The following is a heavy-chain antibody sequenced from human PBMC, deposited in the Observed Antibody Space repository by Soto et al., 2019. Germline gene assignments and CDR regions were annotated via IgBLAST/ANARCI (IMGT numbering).Heavy chain of an antibody. D-gene: IGHD6-13*01. CDR2: ISSSGSTI. CDR1: GFTFSDYY. V-gene: IGHV3-11*01. J-gene: IGHJ4*02. Sequence: QVQLVESGGGLVKPGGSLRLSCAASGFTFSDYYMSWIRQAPGKGLEWVSYISSSGSTIYYADSVKGRFTISRDNAKNSLYLQMNSLRAEDTAVYYCASHSRSWYDFRREFRDYWGQGTLVTVSS. CDR3: ASHSRSWYDFRREFRDY.